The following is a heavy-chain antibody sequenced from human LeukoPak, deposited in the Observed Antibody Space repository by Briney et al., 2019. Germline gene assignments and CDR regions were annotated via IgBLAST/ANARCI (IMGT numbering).Heavy chain of an antibody. D-gene: IGHD2-2*01. CDR1: GFTFSSYS. CDR2: ISSSSSYI. CDR3: ARDRAPDYCSSTSCQGDMDV. J-gene: IGHJ6*03. Sequence: GGSLRLSCAASGFTFSSYSMNWVRQAPGKGLEWVSSISSSSSYIYYADSVKGRFTISRDNAKNSLYLQMNSLRAEDTAVYYCARDRAPDYCSSTSCQGDMDVWGKGTTVTASS. V-gene: IGHV3-21*01.